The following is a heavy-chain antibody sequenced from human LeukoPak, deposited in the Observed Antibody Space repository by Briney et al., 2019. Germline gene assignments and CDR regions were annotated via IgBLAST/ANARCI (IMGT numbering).Heavy chain of an antibody. Sequence: GGSLRLSCAASGFTFSTYIMNWVRQTPGKGLEWVSSIGTSTSYIYYADSVKGRFTISRDNAKNSLYLQMNSLRAEDTAVYYCARAGSRILRDAFDIWGQGTMVTVSS. V-gene: IGHV3-21*01. CDR2: IGTSTSYI. CDR1: GFTFSTYI. CDR3: ARAGSRILRDAFDI. J-gene: IGHJ3*02. D-gene: IGHD2-15*01.